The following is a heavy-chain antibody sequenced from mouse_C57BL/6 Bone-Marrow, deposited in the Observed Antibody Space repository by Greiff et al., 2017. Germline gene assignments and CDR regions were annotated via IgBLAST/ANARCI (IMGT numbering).Heavy chain of an antibody. D-gene: IGHD2-4*01. Sequence: EVQLQQSGTVLARPGASVKMSCKTSGYTFTSYWMHWVKQRPGQGLEWIGAIYPGNSDTSYNQKFKGKAKLTAVTSASTAYMELSSLTNEDSAVYYCTRRMIYYDYDGDYWGQGTTLTVSS. CDR1: GYTFTSYW. CDR3: TRRMIYYDYDGDY. J-gene: IGHJ2*01. V-gene: IGHV1-5*01. CDR2: IYPGNSDT.